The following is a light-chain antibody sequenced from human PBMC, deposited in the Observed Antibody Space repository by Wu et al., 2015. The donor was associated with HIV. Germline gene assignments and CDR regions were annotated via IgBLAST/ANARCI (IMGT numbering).Light chain of an antibody. CDR3: QQRSTWPPNS. Sequence: EIVLTQSPATLSLSPGDRATFSCRASQSVNSYLAWYQQKPGQAPRLLIYDASNRAAGIPARFSGSGSGTDFTLTISSLEAEDFAIYYCQQRSTWPPNSFGQGTKLGDQT. CDR2: DAS. J-gene: IGKJ2*03. CDR1: QSVNSY. V-gene: IGKV3-11*01.